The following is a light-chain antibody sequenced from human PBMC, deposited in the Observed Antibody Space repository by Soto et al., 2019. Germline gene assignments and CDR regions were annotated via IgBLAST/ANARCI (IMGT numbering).Light chain of an antibody. CDR3: QQRSNWPLT. V-gene: IGKV3D-20*02. Sequence: DIVLTQTPGTLSLSPEEKATLSCTARQRVSTKSLAWYQPNPGQARRLLMSWASSRAADIPDRFSGSGSVTDFTLTINRLEPEDFAVYYCQQRSNWPLTFSGGTEVDIK. J-gene: IGKJ4*01. CDR2: WAS. CDR1: QRVSTKS.